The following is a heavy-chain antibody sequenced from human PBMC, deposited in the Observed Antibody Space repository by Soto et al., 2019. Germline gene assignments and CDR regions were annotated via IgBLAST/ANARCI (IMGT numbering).Heavy chain of an antibody. J-gene: IGHJ4*03. CDR1: GDSISSGSY. Sequence: ETLSLTCTVSGDSISSGSYWGWIRQPPGEGPEWIASIYHGGTTFYNPSLKSRISISVDTSKNQFSLRLTSVTAADTATYYCARVHVMVVAGSTFDYWGPGTLVTVSS. CDR3: ARVHVMVVAGSTFDY. V-gene: IGHV4-38-2*02. CDR2: IYHGGTT. D-gene: IGHD6-19*01.